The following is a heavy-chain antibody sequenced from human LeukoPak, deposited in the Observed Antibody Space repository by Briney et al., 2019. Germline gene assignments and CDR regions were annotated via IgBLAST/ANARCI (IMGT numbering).Heavy chain of an antibody. D-gene: IGHD3/OR15-3a*01. J-gene: IGHJ4*02. Sequence: GTLRLSCAASGFTFSSYAMSWVRQAPGKGLEWVSAISGSGGSTYYADSVKGRFTISRDNSKNTLYLQMNSLRAEDTAVYNCAKAPQSRGLGTFDYWGQGTLVTVSS. CDR1: GFTFSSYA. CDR3: AKAPQSRGLGTFDY. CDR2: ISGSGGST. V-gene: IGHV3-23*01.